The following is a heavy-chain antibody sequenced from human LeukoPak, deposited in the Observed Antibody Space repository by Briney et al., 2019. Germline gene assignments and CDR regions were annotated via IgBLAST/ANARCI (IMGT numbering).Heavy chain of an antibody. CDR3: GKCHYDGSMCFVKY. J-gene: IGHJ4*02. Sequence: PGRSLRLSCAASGFTFSSYGMHWVRQAPGKGLEWVAVISYDGSNKYYADSVKGRFTISRDNSKNTLYLQMNSLRAVDTAVYYCGKCHYDGSMCFVKYWGQGTLVTVSS. CDR1: GFTFSSYG. V-gene: IGHV3-30*18. D-gene: IGHD3-16*01. CDR2: ISYDGSNK.